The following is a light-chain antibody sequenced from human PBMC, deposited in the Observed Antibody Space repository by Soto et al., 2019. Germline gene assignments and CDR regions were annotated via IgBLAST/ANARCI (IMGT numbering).Light chain of an antibody. CDR2: RGY. Sequence: EIVLTQSPGTLSLSPGERATLSCRASESVPLNYLAWYQQKPGQTPRVLIYRGYNRAADIPDRFSGSGSGTDFTLTIRRLEPADFAVYYCKQYGSSPLTVGGGTKVDIK. CDR3: KQYGSSPLT. J-gene: IGKJ4*01. CDR1: ESVPLNY. V-gene: IGKV3-20*01.